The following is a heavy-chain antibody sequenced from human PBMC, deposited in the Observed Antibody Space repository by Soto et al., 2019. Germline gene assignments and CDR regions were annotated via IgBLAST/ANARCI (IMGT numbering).Heavy chain of an antibody. CDR2: IIPIFGTA. D-gene: IGHD2-15*01. V-gene: IGHV1-69*01. Sequence: QVQLVQSGAEVKKPGSSVKVSCKASGGTFSSYAISWVRQAPGQGLEWMGGIIPIFGTANYAQKFQGRVTITADESTSTAYMELSSLRSEDTAVYYCARAPIVVVVAATPEYYYGMDVWGQGTTVTVSS. CDR1: GGTFSSYA. J-gene: IGHJ6*02. CDR3: ARAPIVVVVAATPEYYYGMDV.